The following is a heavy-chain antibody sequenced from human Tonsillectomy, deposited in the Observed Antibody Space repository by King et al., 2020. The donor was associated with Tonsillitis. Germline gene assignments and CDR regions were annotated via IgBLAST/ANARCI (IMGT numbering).Heavy chain of an antibody. D-gene: IGHD3-16*01. CDR1: GFTVSTNY. Sequence: DVQLVESGGGLVQPGGSLRLSCAASGFTVSTNYMSWVRQAPGKGLEWVSITQTGGNTYYADSVKGRFAISRDNSKNTVYLQMSSLRAEDTAVYYCARGGALDCWGQGTLVTVSS. CDR2: TQTGGNT. J-gene: IGHJ4*02. V-gene: IGHV3-53*01. CDR3: ARGGALDC.